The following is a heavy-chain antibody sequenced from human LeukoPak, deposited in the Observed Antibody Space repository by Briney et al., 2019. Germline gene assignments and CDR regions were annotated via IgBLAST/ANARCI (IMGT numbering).Heavy chain of an antibody. CDR2: IIPIFGTA. V-gene: IGHV1-69*13. CDR3: ARSGDVVVVAPEETPDAFDI. Sequence: ASVKVSCKASGGTFSSYAISWVRQAPGQGLEWMGGIIPIFGTANYAQKFQGRVTITADESTSTAYMELSSLRSEDTAVYYCARSGDVVVVAPEETPDAFDIWGQGTMVTVSS. J-gene: IGHJ3*02. D-gene: IGHD2-15*01. CDR1: GGTFSSYA.